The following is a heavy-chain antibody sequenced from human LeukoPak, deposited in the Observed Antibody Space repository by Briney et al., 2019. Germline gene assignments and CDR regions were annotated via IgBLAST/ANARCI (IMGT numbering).Heavy chain of an antibody. V-gene: IGHV3-23*01. J-gene: IGHJ6*04. D-gene: IGHD1-26*01. Sequence: GGSLRLSCAASGFTFSSYAMTWVRQAPGKGLEWVSGISGSGGSTYYADSVKGRFTISRDNSKNTLYLQMNSLRAEDTAVYYCATLMGSTGTMDVWGKGTTVTVSS. CDR2: ISGSGGST. CDR3: ATLMGSTGTMDV. CDR1: GFTFSSYA.